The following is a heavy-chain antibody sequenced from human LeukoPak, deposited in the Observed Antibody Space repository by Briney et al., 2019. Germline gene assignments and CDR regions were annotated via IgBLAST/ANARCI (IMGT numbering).Heavy chain of an antibody. J-gene: IGHJ4*02. V-gene: IGHV3-30*04. CDR2: ISYDGSNK. Sequence: PGGSLRLSCAASGFTFSSYAMHWVRQAPGKGLEWVAVISYDGSNKYYADSVKGRFTISRDNSKNTLYLQMNSLRAEDTAVYYCARDRGTKGIFDYWGQGTLVTVSS. CDR1: GFTFSSYA. CDR3: ARDRGTKGIFDY. D-gene: IGHD1-26*01.